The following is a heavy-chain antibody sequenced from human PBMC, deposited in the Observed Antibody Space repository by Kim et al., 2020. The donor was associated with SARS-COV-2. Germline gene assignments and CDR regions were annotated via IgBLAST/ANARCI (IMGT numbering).Heavy chain of an antibody. D-gene: IGHD3-10*01. CDR1: GFSFRNYG. CDR2: ISYDGINK. CDR3: ARDSLNGFGSGMLHNWFDH. Sequence: GGSLRLSCVGSGFSFRNYGIHWVRQAPGKGLEWVAVISYDGINKFYGDSVEGRFTISRDDSRNTVYLQITSVRVEDTAFYYCARDSLNGFGSGMLHNWFDHGGQGTLVTV. J-gene: IGHJ5*02. V-gene: IGHV3-33*05.